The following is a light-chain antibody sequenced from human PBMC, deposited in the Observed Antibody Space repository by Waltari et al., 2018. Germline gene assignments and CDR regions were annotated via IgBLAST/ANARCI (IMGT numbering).Light chain of an antibody. CDR2: DVN. J-gene: IGLJ2*01. Sequence: QSALTQPPSASGSPGQSVTISCTGTTGDVGGYNYVSWYQQYPGKAPKRLIYDVNERPSGVPARFSGSKSDNTASLTVSGLQDEDEADYYCSSYAGSSNFVVFGGGAKVTVL. V-gene: IGLV2-8*01. CDR3: SSYAGSSNFVV. CDR1: TGDVGGYNY.